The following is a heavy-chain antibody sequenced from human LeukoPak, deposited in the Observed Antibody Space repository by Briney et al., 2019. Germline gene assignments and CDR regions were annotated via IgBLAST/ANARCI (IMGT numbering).Heavy chain of an antibody. D-gene: IGHD2-21*02. CDR2: ISDRGGST. J-gene: IGHJ2*01. V-gene: IGHV3-23*01. Sequence: GGSLRLSCAASGFSVSSSYMSWVRQAPGKGLEWVSTISDRGGSTYYADSVKGRFTISRDNSKNTLYLQMNSLRVEDTAVYSCAKEGSNCGGNCLWFFDVWGRGTLVTVSS. CDR3: AKEGSNCGGNCLWFFDV. CDR1: GFSVSSSY.